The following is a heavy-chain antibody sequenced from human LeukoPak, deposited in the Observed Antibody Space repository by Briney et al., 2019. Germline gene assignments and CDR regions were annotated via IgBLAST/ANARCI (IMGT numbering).Heavy chain of an antibody. CDR1: GYSISTGYY. D-gene: IGHD1-1*01. Sequence: PSETLSLTCTVSGYSISTGYYWDWIRQPPGKGLEWIGTFYHGGSTYYNPSLKSRVTISLDTSKNQFSLKLSSVTAADTAVYYCARATAGTTLFEGIDYWGQGTLVTVSS. CDR2: FYHGGST. CDR3: ARATAGTTLFEGIDY. J-gene: IGHJ4*02. V-gene: IGHV4-38-2*02.